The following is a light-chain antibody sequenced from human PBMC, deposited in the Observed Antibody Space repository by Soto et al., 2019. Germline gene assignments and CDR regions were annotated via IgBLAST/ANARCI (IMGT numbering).Light chain of an antibody. V-gene: IGKV1-39*01. CDR3: QQSYSPPPVT. CDR1: QSIVTY. Sequence: DIQMTQSPSSLSASAGDRVTITCRASQSIVTYLNWYLQKPGKAPKLLIYAASSLQSGVPSRFSGSGFGTDFTLTVSSLQPEDFATYYCQQSYSPPPVTFGQGTRLEIK. CDR2: AAS. J-gene: IGKJ5*01.